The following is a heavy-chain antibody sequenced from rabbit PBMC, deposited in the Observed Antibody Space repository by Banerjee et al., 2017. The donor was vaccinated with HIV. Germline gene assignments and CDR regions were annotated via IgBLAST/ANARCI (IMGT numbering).Heavy chain of an antibody. CDR2: IYSNTGST. J-gene: IGHJ4*01. CDR1: GFTLSSYY. CDR3: ARDLAGVIGWNFNL. Sequence: QEQLEESGGDLVKPEGSLTLTCTASGFTLSSYYIYWVRQAPGKGLEWIACIYSNTGSTVYASWAKGPFTISKTSSTTVTLQMTSLTAADTATYFCARDLAGVIGWNFNLWGPGTLVTVS. D-gene: IGHD4-1*01. V-gene: IGHV1S45*01.